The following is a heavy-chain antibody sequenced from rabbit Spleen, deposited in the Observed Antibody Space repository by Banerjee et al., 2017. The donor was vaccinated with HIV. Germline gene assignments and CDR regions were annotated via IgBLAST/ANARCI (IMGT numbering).Heavy chain of an antibody. Sequence: VESGGGLVKPGSSLTLTCKASGFSFSRAYDMCWVRQAPGKGLEWIACVYTGNEKTYYATWAKGRFTISKTSSTTVTLQMTSLTVADTATYFCVRDRANIGGDYGPFYFDLWGQGTLVTVS. J-gene: IGHJ4*01. V-gene: IGHV1S40*01. D-gene: IGHD2-1*01. CDR3: VRDRANIGGDYGPFYFDL. CDR2: VYTGNEKT. CDR1: GFSFSRAYD.